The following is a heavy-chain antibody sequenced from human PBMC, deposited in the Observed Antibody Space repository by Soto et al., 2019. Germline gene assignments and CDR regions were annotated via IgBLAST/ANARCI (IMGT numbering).Heavy chain of an antibody. CDR3: ARDRTYGGNSPFDY. Sequence: QVQLVESGGGVVQPGRSLRLSCAASGFTFSSYAMHWVRQAPGKGLEWVAVISYDGSNKYYADSVKGRFTISRDNSKNTLYLQMNSLRAEDTAVYYCARDRTYGGNSPFDYWGQGTLVTVSS. J-gene: IGHJ4*02. CDR2: ISYDGSNK. CDR1: GFTFSSYA. V-gene: IGHV3-30-3*01. D-gene: IGHD4-17*01.